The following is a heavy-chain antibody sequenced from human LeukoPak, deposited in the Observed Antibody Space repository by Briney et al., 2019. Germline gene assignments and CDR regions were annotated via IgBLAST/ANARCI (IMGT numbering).Heavy chain of an antibody. CDR1: GGSFSDFN. D-gene: IGHD2-15*01. J-gene: IGHJ4*02. CDR2: IGHNGST. V-gene: IGHV4-34*01. CDR3: VTNSIGYCSGGNCYQVSDS. Sequence: SETLSLTCAVYGGSFSDFNWTWIRQPPGKGLEWIGEIGHNGSTNYNPSLKGRVTILVDTSKNQFSLKVTSVTAADTAVYYCVTNSIGYCSGGNCYQVSDSWGQGSLVTVSS.